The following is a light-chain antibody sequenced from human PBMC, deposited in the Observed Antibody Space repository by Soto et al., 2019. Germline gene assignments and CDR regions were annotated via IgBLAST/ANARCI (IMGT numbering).Light chain of an antibody. J-gene: IGKJ2*01. CDR1: QSVSSTY. V-gene: IGKV3-20*01. CDR3: QQYGSSPYT. Sequence: EIVLTQSPGTLSLSPGERATLSCRASQSVSSTYLAWYQQKPGQAPRLLIYGDSIRATGVPDRFSGSGSGTDFPLTISRLEPEDFAVYYCQQYGSSPYTFGQGTKLEIK. CDR2: GDS.